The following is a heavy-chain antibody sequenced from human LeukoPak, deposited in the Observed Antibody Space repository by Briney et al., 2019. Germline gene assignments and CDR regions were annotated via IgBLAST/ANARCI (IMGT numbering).Heavy chain of an antibody. CDR2: INHSGST. J-gene: IGHJ4*02. CDR1: GGSFSGYY. V-gene: IGHV4-34*01. Sequence: SETLSLTCAVYGGSFSGYYWSWIRQPPGKGLEWIGEINHSGSTNYNPSLKSRVTISVDTSKSQFSLKLSSVTAADTAVYYCASSTPTVTREFDYWGQGTLVTVSS. D-gene: IGHD4-17*01. CDR3: ASSTPTVTREFDY.